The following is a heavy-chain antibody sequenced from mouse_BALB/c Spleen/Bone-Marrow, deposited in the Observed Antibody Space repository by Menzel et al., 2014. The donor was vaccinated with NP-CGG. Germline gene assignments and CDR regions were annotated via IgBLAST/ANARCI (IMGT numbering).Heavy chain of an antibody. Sequence: EVQVVESGGGLVKPGGSLKLSCAASGFTFSSYTMSWVRQTPEKRLEWVATISSGGSYTYYPDSVKGRFTSSRDNARNTLYLQMSSLRSEDTALFYCARRDRLRRGYFDVWGAGTTVTVSS. CDR1: GFTFSSYT. D-gene: IGHD2-2*01. J-gene: IGHJ1*01. CDR2: ISSGGSYT. CDR3: ARRDRLRRGYFDV. V-gene: IGHV5-9*02.